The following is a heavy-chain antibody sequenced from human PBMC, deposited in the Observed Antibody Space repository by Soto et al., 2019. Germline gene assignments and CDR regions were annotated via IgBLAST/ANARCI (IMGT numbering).Heavy chain of an antibody. Sequence: SETLSLTCTVSGASISSGNDYWSWIRQPPGKGLEWIAYIYHSGNTKYNPSLKNRVTISVDTSKNQFSLKLSSVTAADTAVYYCAREANCSGGSCSSSFWFDPWGRGTQVTVSS. V-gene: IGHV4-61*01. CDR2: IYHSGNT. CDR1: GASISSGNDY. CDR3: AREANCSGGSCSSSFWFDP. D-gene: IGHD2-15*01. J-gene: IGHJ5*02.